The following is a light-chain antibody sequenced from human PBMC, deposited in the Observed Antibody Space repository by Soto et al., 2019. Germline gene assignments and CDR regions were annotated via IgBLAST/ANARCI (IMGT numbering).Light chain of an antibody. CDR1: QSVDSK. CDR2: GAS. Sequence: EIAMTQSPATLSVSPGERATLSCRASQSVDSKLAWYQQKPGQGPRLLIYGASNRATGIPARFSGSGSGTEFTLTISSLQSEDFAVYYGQHYSTWLWTFGQGTKVEIK. J-gene: IGKJ1*01. CDR3: QHYSTWLWT. V-gene: IGKV3-15*01.